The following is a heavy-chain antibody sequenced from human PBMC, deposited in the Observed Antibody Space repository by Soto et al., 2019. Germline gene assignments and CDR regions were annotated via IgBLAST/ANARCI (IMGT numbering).Heavy chain of an antibody. CDR2: IIPILGIA. J-gene: IGHJ2*01. CDR3: ASDVSIRRTYWYFDL. Sequence: QVQLVQSGAEVKKPGSSVKVSCKASGGTFSSYTISWVRQAPGQGLEWMGRIIPILGIANYAQKFQGRVTITADKSTSTAYMELRSLRSEDTAVYYCASDVSIRRTYWYFDLWGRGTLVTVSS. V-gene: IGHV1-69*02. D-gene: IGHD2-21*01. CDR1: GGTFSSYT.